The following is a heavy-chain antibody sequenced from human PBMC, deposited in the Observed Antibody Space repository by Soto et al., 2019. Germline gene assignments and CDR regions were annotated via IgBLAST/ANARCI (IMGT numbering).Heavy chain of an antibody. CDR3: TKDLGFLECLPQGGVDF. J-gene: IGHJ6*02. CDR1: GFSFRKYV. CDR2: INSTGGST. V-gene: IGHV3-23*01. D-gene: IGHD3-3*01. Sequence: EVQLLESGGGLVQPGESLRLSCAASGFSFRKYVMTWVRQAPGKGLEWVSSINSTGGSTYYADSVKGRFTVSRDNSKNTLYLKMNSLTAEDSALYYCTKDLGFLECLPQGGVDFWGQGTTVAVSS.